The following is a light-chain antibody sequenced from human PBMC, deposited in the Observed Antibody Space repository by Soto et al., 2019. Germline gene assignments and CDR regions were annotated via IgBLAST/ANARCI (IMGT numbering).Light chain of an antibody. V-gene: IGLV1-44*01. Sequence: QSVLTQPPSASGTPGQRVTVSCSGSSSNIGSNPVNWYQQLPGTAPKLLIYTNNQRPSGVPDRLSGSKSGTSASLAISGLXXEDEADYYCAAWDDSLNGVVFGGGTKLTVL. CDR1: SSNIGSNP. CDR2: TNN. J-gene: IGLJ2*01. CDR3: AAWDDSLNGVV.